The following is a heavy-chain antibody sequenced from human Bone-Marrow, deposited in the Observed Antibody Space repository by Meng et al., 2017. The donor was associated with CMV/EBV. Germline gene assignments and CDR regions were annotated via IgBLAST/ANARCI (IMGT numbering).Heavy chain of an antibody. V-gene: IGHV3-33*01. CDR1: GFTFSSYG. J-gene: IGHJ4*02. CDR2: IWYDGSNK. Sequence: GESLKISCAASGFTFSSYGMHWVRQAPGKGLEWVAVIWYDGSNKYYADSVKGRFTISRDNSKNTLYLQMNSLRTEDTAVYYCARAPGSHIDYWGQGTLVTFSS. CDR3: ARAPGSHIDY. D-gene: IGHD3-10*01.